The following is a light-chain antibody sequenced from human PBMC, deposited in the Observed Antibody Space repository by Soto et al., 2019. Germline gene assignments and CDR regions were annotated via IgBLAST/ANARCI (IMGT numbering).Light chain of an antibody. J-gene: IGKJ1*01. V-gene: IGKV3-20*01. CDR3: LQSDNSPRT. Sequence: EILLTQSPGTLSLSPGERATLSCRASQSVSSSYLAWYQQKPGQAPRLLVYGSSNRATGVSDRFSGSGSGTDFTLTISSLEPEDFAVYYCLQSDNSPRTFGQGTKVEI. CDR1: QSVSSSY. CDR2: GSS.